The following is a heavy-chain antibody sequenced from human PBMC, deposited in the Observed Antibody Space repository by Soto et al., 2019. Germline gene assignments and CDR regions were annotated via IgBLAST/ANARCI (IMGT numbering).Heavy chain of an antibody. J-gene: IGHJ6*02. V-gene: IGHV3-33*01. CDR1: GFTFSSYG. CDR2: IWYDGSNK. CDR3: ARSLADSRGIYYYYGMDV. D-gene: IGHD5-18*01. Sequence: PGGSLRLSCAASGFTFSSYGMHWVRQAPGKGLEWVAVIWYDGSNKYYADSVKGRFTISRDNSKNTLYLQMNSLRAEDTAVYYCARSLADSRGIYYYYGMDVWGQGTTVTVSS.